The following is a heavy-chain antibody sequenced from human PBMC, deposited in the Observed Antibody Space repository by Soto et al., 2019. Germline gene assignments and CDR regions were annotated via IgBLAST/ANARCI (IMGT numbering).Heavy chain of an antibody. CDR2: ISYDGSNK. CDR1: GFPFSTYG. V-gene: IGHV3-30*18. J-gene: IGHJ6*02. CDR3: AKSQKSYFYAMDV. Sequence: LRLSCVASGFPFSTYGMHLVRQAPGKGLEWVAVISYDGSNKYYADSVKGRFTLSRDNSKNTLYLQMNSLRAEDTAIYYCAKSQKSYFYAMDVWGQGTTVTVSS.